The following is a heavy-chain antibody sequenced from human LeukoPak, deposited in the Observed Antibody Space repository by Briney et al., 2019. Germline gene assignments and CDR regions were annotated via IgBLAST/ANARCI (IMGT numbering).Heavy chain of an antibody. D-gene: IGHD1-26*01. J-gene: IGHJ4*02. CDR1: GFTFSSYG. V-gene: IGHV3-30*18. CDR2: ISYDGSNK. CDR3: AKDQYSGSYYVRGFDY. Sequence: GGSLRLSCAASGFTFSSYGMHWVRQAPGTGLEWVAVISYDGSNKYYADSVKGRFTISRDNSKNTLYLQMNSLRAEETAVYYCAKDQYSGSYYVRGFDYWGQGTLVTVSS.